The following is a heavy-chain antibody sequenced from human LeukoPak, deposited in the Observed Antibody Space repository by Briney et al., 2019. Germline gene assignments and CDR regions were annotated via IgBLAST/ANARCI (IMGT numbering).Heavy chain of an antibody. CDR1: GGTFSSYA. CDR2: IIPIFGTA. CDR3: AREVDDCTNMDV. D-gene: IGHD2-21*02. Sequence: SVKVSCKASGGTFSSYAISWVRQAPGQGLEWMGRIIPIFGTANYAQKFQGRVTITTDESTSTAYMELSSLRSEDTAVYYCAREVDDCTNMDVWGKGTTVTVSS. J-gene: IGHJ6*03. V-gene: IGHV1-69*05.